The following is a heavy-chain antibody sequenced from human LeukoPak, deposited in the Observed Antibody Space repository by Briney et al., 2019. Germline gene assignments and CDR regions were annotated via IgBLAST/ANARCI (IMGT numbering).Heavy chain of an antibody. CDR3: AKSRPLCTSCLSRYYFDY. V-gene: IGHV3-30*02. J-gene: IGHJ4*02. CDR2: IRYDGSNK. Sequence: GGSLRLSFAASGFTFSSYGMHWVRQAPGKGLEWVAFIRYDGSNKYYADSVKGRFTISRDNSKNTLYLQMNSLRAEDTAVYYCAKSRPLCTSCLSRYYFDYWGQGTLVTVSS. D-gene: IGHD2-2*01. CDR1: GFTFSSYG.